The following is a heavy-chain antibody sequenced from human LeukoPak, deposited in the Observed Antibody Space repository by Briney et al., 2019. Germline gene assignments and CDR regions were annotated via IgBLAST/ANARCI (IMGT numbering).Heavy chain of an antibody. CDR3: ARGDYYDSSGYYPHSNWFDP. Sequence: SETLSLTCAVSGDSISSSHWWSWVRQSPGKGLEWIGEIYHSGNTNYNPSLKSRVTISVDKSKNQFSLKLSSVTAADTAVYYCARGDYYDSSGYYPHSNWFDPWGQGTLVTVSS. CDR1: GDSISSSHW. CDR2: IYHSGNT. V-gene: IGHV4-4*02. D-gene: IGHD3-22*01. J-gene: IGHJ5*02.